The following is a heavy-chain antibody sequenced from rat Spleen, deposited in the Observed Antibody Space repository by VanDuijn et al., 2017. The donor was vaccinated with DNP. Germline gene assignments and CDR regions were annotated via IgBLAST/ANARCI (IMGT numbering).Heavy chain of an antibody. Sequence: EVQLQESGPGLVKPSQSLSLTCSVTGYSITSNYWAWIRKFPGNKLEWMGYINIAGSTNYNPSLRSRISITRDTSKNQFFLQLNSITTEDTATYYCARGLNYGGYNYYWYFDFWGPGTMVTVSS. J-gene: IGHJ1*01. CDR3: ARGLNYGGYNYYWYFDF. V-gene: IGHV3-3*01. CDR2: INIAGST. CDR1: GYSITSNY. D-gene: IGHD1-11*01.